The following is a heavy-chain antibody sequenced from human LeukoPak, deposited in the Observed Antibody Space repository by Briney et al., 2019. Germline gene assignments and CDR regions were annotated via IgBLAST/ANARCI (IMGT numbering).Heavy chain of an antibody. D-gene: IGHD4-11*01. CDR2: ISYDGSNK. Sequence: AGGSLRLSCAASGFTFSSYWMSWVRQAPGKGLEWVAVISYDGSNKYYADSVKGRFTISRDNSKNTLYLQMNSLRAEDTAVYYCAKADYSNDPGYYYYGMDVWGQGTTVTVSS. CDR1: GFTFSSYW. J-gene: IGHJ6*02. V-gene: IGHV3-30*18. CDR3: AKADYSNDPGYYYYGMDV.